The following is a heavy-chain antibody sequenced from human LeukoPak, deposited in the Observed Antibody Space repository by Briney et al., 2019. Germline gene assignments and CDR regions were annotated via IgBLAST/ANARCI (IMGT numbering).Heavy chain of an antibody. CDR2: IYTSGST. J-gene: IGHJ4*02. D-gene: IGHD6-6*01. CDR1: GGSISSYY. V-gene: IGHV4-4*07. Sequence: ETLSLTCTVSGGSISSYYWSWIRQPAGKGLEWIGRIYTSGSTNYNPSLKSRVTMSVDTSKNQFSLKLSSVTAADTAVYYCAREAEGEYSSSSGVDYWGQGTLVTVSS. CDR3: AREAEGEYSSSSGVDY.